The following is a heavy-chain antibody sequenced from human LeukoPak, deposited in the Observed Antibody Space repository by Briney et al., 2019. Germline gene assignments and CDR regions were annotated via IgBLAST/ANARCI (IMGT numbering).Heavy chain of an antibody. J-gene: IGHJ5*02. Sequence: ASVKVSCKASGYTFTSYDINWVRQATGQGLEWMGWMHPNSGNTGYAQKFQGRVTMTRNTSISTAYMELSSLRSEDTAVYYCARAAKLCSGGGCYEVRCFDPWGQGTLVTVSS. CDR2: MHPNSGNT. D-gene: IGHD2-15*01. V-gene: IGHV1-8*01. CDR3: ARAAKLCSGGGCYEVRCFDP. CDR1: GYTFTSYD.